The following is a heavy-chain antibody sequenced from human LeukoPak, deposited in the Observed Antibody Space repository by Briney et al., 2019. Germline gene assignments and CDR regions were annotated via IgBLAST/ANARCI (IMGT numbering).Heavy chain of an antibody. CDR3: ARDYSGYGRFDY. V-gene: IGHV4-30-4*08. J-gene: IGHJ4*02. Sequence: SETLSLTCTVSGGSISSGGYYWNWIRQPPGKGLEWIGYFYHSGSTYYNPSLKSRVTISVDTSKNQFSLNLSSVTAADTAVYYCARDYSGYGRFDYWGQGTLVTVSS. D-gene: IGHD5-12*01. CDR1: GGSISSGGYY. CDR2: FYHSGST.